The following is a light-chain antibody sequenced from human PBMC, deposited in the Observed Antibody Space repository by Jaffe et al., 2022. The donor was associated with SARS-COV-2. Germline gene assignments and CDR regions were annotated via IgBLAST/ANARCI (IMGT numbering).Light chain of an antibody. CDR2: AVS. V-gene: IGKV3-20*01. Sequence: EIVLTQSPGTLSLSPGERATLSCRASQSVSSSYLAWYQQKPGQAPRLLIYAVSNRAAGIPDRFSGSGSGTDFTLTISRLEPEDFAVYYCHQYGGSPYTFGQGTKLEIK. CDR3: HQYGGSPYT. CDR1: QSVSSSY. J-gene: IGKJ2*01.